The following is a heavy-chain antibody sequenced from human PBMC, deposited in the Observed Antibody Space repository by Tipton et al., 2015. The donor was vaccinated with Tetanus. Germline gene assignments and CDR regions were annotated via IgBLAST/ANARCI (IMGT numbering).Heavy chain of an antibody. Sequence: TLSLTCTISGGSFGNFYWAWIRQPPGRGLEWIGYIYYSGGTNYDPSLKSRVTSSLDTSKNQLSLRMSSVTAAATAMFYCARVWFGDLFGVGAFDIWGQGTMVTVSS. J-gene: IGHJ3*02. CDR3: ARVWFGDLFGVGAFDI. V-gene: IGHV4-59*01. CDR1: GGSFGNFY. D-gene: IGHD3-10*01. CDR2: IYYSGGT.